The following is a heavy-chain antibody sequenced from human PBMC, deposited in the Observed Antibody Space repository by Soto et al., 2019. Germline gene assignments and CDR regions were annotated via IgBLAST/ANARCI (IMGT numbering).Heavy chain of an antibody. V-gene: IGHV1-18*04. CDR3: SRKQVRATGGFVKFDY. CDR1: GYNFTNYA. D-gene: IGHD2-15*01. Sequence: QVQLVQSGAEVTKPGALVKVSCRASGYNFTNYAIHWVRQAPGQGPEWMGWISTYNGNTDYAQKFQGRVTMTRDTASSTASMMLKSRQSDDTAMYYYSRKQVRATGGFVKFDYWGPGTLVTVSS. CDR2: ISTYNGNT. J-gene: IGHJ4*02.